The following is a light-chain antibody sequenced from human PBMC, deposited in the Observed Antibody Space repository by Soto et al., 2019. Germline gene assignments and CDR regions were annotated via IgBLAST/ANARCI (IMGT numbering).Light chain of an antibody. V-gene: IGKV1-12*01. CDR1: QGVSSW. J-gene: IGKJ4*01. CDR2: AVS. CDR3: QQANGFPVT. Sequence: DIQLTQSPSSVSASVGDRVTITCRASQGVSSWLAWYQQKPGKAPKLLIYAVSSLQSGVPARFSGSGSGTDFTLTICSLQPDDFATYYCQQANGFPVTFGGGTRVEIK.